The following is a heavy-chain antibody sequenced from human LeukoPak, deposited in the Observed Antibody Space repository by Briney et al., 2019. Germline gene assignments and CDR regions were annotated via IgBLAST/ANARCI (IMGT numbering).Heavy chain of an antibody. J-gene: IGHJ6*03. D-gene: IGHD4-23*01. CDR1: GFTFDDYG. Sequence: GGSLRLSCAASGFTFDDYGMSGVRQAPGKGLEGGSGINWNGGSTGYADSVKGGFTISRDNAKNSLYLQMNSLRAEDTALYYCARGGYGGNTDYYYMDVWGKGTTVTVSS. CDR3: ARGGYGGNTDYYYMDV. CDR2: INWNGGST. V-gene: IGHV3-20*04.